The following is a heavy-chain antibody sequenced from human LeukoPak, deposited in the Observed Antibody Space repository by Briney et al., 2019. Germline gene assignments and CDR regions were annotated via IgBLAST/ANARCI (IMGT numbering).Heavy chain of an antibody. Sequence: GGSLRLSCSASGFTLSSYWMHWVRQAPGKGLVWVSRINTDGSSTNYADSVKGRFTISRDNSKNTLYLQMNSLRAEDTAVYYCAKDIDGFVFDYWGQGTLVTVSS. CDR3: AKDIDGFVFDY. V-gene: IGHV3-74*01. CDR1: GFTLSSYW. J-gene: IGHJ4*02. D-gene: IGHD3-10*01. CDR2: INTDGSST.